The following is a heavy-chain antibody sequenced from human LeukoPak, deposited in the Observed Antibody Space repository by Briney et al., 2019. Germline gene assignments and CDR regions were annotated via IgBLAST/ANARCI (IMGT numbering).Heavy chain of an antibody. CDR1: EFSLRTSGMC. CDR2: IDWYDDK. V-gene: IGHV2-70*01. Sequence: SGPTLIHPTMPLALTSTFSEFSLRTSGMCVSWIRQPPEKALEWLTLIDWYDDKYYSTSLKTRLTISKDTSKNQVVLTMTNMDPVDTATYYCARMTSGSYGKRGFDPWGQGTLVTVSS. CDR3: ARMTSGSYGKRGFDP. J-gene: IGHJ5*02. D-gene: IGHD3-10*01.